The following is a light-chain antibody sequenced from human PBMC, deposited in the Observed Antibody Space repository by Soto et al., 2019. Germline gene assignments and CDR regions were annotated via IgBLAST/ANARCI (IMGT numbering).Light chain of an antibody. J-gene: IGLJ2*01. Sequence: QSVLTQPPSASGTPGQRVTISCSGGNSNIGNNPVNWYQQLPGSAPKLLIYSNDQRPSGVPNRFSGSESGTSASLAISGLQSEDEADYFCAAWDDSLSGPVFGGGTKLT. CDR1: NSNIGNNP. V-gene: IGLV1-44*01. CDR2: SND. CDR3: AAWDDSLSGPV.